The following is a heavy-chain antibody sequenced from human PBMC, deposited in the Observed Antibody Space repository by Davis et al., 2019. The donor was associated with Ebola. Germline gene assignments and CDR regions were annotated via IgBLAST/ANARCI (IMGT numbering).Heavy chain of an antibody. CDR1: GGSISSSSYY. CDR3: ARLSRQWEPLAFDI. D-gene: IGHD1-26*01. V-gene: IGHV4-39*07. J-gene: IGHJ3*02. CDR2: IYYSGST. Sequence: SETLSLTCTVSGGSISSSSYYWGWIRQPPGKGLEWIGSIYYSGSTYYNPSLKSRVTISVDTSKNQFSLKLSSVTAADTAVYYCARLSRQWEPLAFDIWGQGTMVTVSS.